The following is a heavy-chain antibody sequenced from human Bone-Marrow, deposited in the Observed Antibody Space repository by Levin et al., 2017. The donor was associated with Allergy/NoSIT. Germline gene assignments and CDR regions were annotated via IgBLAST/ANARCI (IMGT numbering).Heavy chain of an antibody. CDR2: ISSTSSTI. D-gene: IGHD6-19*01. V-gene: IGHV3-48*01. J-gene: IGHJ4*02. Sequence: QPGGSLRLSCAASGITFSSCSMNWVRQAPGKGLEWVSYISSTSSTIYYADSVKGRFTISRDNAKNSLYLQMNSLRAEDTAVYYCARGFVGSGWNQAFDYWGQGTLVTVSS. CDR3: ARGFVGSGWNQAFDY. CDR1: GITFSSCS.